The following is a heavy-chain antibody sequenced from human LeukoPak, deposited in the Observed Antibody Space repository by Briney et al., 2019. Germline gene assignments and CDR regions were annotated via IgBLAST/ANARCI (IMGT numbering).Heavy chain of an antibody. V-gene: IGHV1-46*01. CDR1: GYTFTSYY. J-gene: IGHJ6*02. D-gene: IGHD2-15*01. Sequence: ASVKVSCKASGYTFTSYYMHWVRQAPGQGLEWMGIINPSGGSTSYAQKFQGRVTMTRDTSTSTVYMELSSLRSEDTAVYYCARDPYVCSGGSCYSPVTYGMDVWGQGTTVTVSS. CDR3: ARDPYVCSGGSCYSPVTYGMDV. CDR2: INPSGGST.